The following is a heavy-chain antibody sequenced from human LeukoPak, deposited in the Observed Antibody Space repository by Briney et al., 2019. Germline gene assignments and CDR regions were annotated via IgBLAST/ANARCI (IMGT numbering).Heavy chain of an antibody. D-gene: IGHD1-1*01. CDR2: ISYDGSSI. Sequence: GGSLRLSCSASGFRFNNYGMHWVRQAPGKGLEWVAVISYDGSSIYYADSVKGRFTISRDNSKNTLYLQMNSLRAEDTALYYCAKDLNWNDDGIEYWGQGTLVTVSS. CDR3: AKDLNWNDDGIEY. CDR1: GFRFNNYG. V-gene: IGHV3-30*18. J-gene: IGHJ4*02.